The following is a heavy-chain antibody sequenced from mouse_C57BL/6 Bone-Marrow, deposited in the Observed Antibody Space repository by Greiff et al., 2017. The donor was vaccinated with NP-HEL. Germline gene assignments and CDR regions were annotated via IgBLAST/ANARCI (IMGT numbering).Heavy chain of an antibody. D-gene: IGHD2-2*01. CDR2: ISDGGSYT. CDR1: GFTFSSYA. J-gene: IGHJ1*03. CDR3: ARGRLPHWYVDV. Sequence: EVMLVESGGGLVKPGGSLKLSCAASGFTFSSYAMSWVRQTPEKRLEWVATISDGGSYTYYPDNVKGRFTISRDNAKNNLYLQMSHLKSEDTAMYYCARGRLPHWYVDVWGTGTTVTVSS. V-gene: IGHV5-4*03.